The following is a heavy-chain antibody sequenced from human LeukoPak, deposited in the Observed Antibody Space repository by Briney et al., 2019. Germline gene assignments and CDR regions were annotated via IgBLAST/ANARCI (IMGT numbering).Heavy chain of an antibody. CDR3: AREDDYGPGYFDL. CDR1: GFTFSSYS. V-gene: IGHV3-21*01. J-gene: IGHJ2*01. Sequence: GGSLRPSCAASGFTFSSYSMNWVRQAPGKGLEWVSSISSSSSYIYYADSVKGRFTISKDNAKNSLYLQMNSLRAEDTAVYYCAREDDYGPGYFDLWGRGTLVTVSS. CDR2: ISSSSSYI. D-gene: IGHD4/OR15-4a*01.